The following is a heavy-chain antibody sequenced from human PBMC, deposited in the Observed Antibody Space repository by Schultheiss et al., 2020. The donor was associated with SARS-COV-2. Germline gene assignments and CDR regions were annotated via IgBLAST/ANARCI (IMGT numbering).Heavy chain of an antibody. CDR3: AREAHRSGYHDY. D-gene: IGHD3-22*01. V-gene: IGHV1-69*01. CDR2: IIPIFGTA. J-gene: IGHJ4*02. CDR1: GGTFSSYA. Sequence: GGSLRLSCKASGGTFSSYAISWVRQAPGQGLEWMGGIIPIFGTANYAQKFQGRVTITADESTSTAYMELSSLRSEDTAVYYCAREAHRSGYHDYWGQGTLVTVSS.